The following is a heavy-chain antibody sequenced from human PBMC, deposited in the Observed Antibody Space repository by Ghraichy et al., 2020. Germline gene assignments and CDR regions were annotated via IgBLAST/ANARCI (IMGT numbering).Heavy chain of an antibody. V-gene: IGHV3-7*03. J-gene: IGHJ4*02. CDR3: ARVVPLYYFDY. Sequence: GGSLRLSCTASGFTFSSYWMNWVRQAPGKGLEWVANIKQDGSEKYYVESVKGRFTISRDNAKNSLYLQMNSLRAEDTAVYYCARVVPLYYFDYWGQGALVTVSS. CDR2: IKQDGSEK. CDR1: GFTFSSYW. D-gene: IGHD3-10*02.